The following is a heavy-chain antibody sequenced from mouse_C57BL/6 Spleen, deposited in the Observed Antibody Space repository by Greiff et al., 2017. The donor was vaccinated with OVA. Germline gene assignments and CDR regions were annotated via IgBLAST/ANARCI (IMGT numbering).Heavy chain of an antibody. CDR3: ARETTVVAPRYFDV. V-gene: IGHV1-82*01. J-gene: IGHJ1*03. CDR1: GYAFSSSW. Sequence: VKLVESGPELVKPGASVKISCKASGYAFSSSWMNWVKQRPGKGLEWIGRIYPGDGDTNYNGKFKGKATLTADKSSSTAYMQLSSLTSEDSAVYFCARETTVVAPRYFDVWGTGTTVTVSS. D-gene: IGHD1-1*01. CDR2: IYPGDGDT.